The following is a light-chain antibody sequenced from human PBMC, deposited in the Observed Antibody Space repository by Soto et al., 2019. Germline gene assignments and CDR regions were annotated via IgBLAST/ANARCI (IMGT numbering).Light chain of an antibody. CDR2: STN. CDR1: SSNIVTNT. V-gene: IGLV1-44*01. J-gene: IGLJ3*02. Sequence: QSVLTQPPSASGTPGQRVTISCSGSSSNIVTNTANWYQQLPVTAPRLLIYSTNQRPSRVPDRFSGSKSGTSASLAISGLQDDDEADYYCATWDDSLNGRLFGGGTKLTVL. CDR3: ATWDDSLNGRL.